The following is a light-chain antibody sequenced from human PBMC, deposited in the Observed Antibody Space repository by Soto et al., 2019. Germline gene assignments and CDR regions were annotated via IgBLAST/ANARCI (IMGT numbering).Light chain of an antibody. J-gene: IGKJ4*01. CDR2: AAS. CDR1: QGISSW. CDR3: QQANSFPRT. Sequence: DIQMTQSPSSVSASVGDRVTIACRASQGISSWLAWSQLKPGKAPKLLIYAASTLQSGVPSRFSGSGSGTQITLTISSLQPEDFATYFCQQANSFPRTFGGGTKVDIK. V-gene: IGKV1-12*01.